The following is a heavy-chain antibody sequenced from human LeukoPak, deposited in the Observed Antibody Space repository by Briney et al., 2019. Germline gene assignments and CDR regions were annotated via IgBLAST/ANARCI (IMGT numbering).Heavy chain of an antibody. J-gene: IGHJ3*02. Sequence: PSGTLSLTCAVSGGSISSRNWWSWVRQPPGKGLEWIGNIFYSGSTYYSPSLRSRVTISLDTSRNQFSLKLNSVTAADTAVYYCAKSNGYGLVDIWGQGTMVTVSS. V-gene: IGHV4-4*02. D-gene: IGHD3-10*01. CDR2: IFYSGST. CDR3: AKSNGYGLVDI. CDR1: GGSISSRNW.